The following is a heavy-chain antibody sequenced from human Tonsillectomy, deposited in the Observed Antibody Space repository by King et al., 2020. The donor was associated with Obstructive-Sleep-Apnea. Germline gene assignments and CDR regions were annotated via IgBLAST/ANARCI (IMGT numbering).Heavy chain of an antibody. CDR2: MNPNSGNT. D-gene: IGHD3-10*01. CDR3: ARRRSAGHSYY. Sequence: VQLVESGAEVKKPWASVKVSCKASGYTFTSYDINWVRHATGQGREWLGWMNPNSGNTAYAQKFQCRVTMTRNTSISTAYMGLSSLRSEDTAVYYCARRRSAGHSYYWGEGTLVTVSS. CDR1: GYTFTSYD. V-gene: IGHV1-8*01. J-gene: IGHJ4*02.